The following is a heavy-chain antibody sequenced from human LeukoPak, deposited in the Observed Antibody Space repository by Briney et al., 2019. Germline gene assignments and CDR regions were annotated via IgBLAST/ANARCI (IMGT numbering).Heavy chain of an antibody. Sequence: ASGKVSCKASGYTFTSYGISWVRQAPGQGLEWMGWISAYNGNTNYAQTLQGRVTTTTDTSTSTAYMELRSLRSDDTAVYYCARSFCSGGSCQDYWGQGTLVTVSS. CDR2: ISAYNGNT. V-gene: IGHV1-18*01. CDR3: ARSFCSGGSCQDY. D-gene: IGHD2-15*01. CDR1: GYTFTSYG. J-gene: IGHJ4*02.